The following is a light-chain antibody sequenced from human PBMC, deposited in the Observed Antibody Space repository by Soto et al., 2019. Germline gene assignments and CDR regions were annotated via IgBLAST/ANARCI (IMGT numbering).Light chain of an antibody. J-gene: IGKJ1*01. Sequence: EIVLTQSPGTLSLSPGERATLSFMASQSVSSSYLAWYQQKPGQAPRLLIYDASNRATGIPDRFSGSGSGTDFTLTISRLEPEDFAVYYCQQYGSSGTFGQGTKVDIK. V-gene: IGKV3-20*01. CDR3: QQYGSSGT. CDR1: QSVSSSY. CDR2: DAS.